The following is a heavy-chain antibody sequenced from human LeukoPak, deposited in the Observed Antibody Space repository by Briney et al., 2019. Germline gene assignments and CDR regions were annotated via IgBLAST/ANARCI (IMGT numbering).Heavy chain of an antibody. D-gene: IGHD1-14*01. CDR1: GGTFSSYA. V-gene: IGHV1-69*13. Sequence: SVKVSCKASGGTFSSYAISWVRQAPGQGLEWMGGIIPIFGTANYAQKFQGRVTITADESTSTAYMELSSLRSEDTAVYYCARLRRPRNYYYYYGMTSGAKGPRSPSP. CDR2: IIPIFGTA. CDR3: ARLRRPRNYYYYYGMTS. J-gene: IGHJ6*02.